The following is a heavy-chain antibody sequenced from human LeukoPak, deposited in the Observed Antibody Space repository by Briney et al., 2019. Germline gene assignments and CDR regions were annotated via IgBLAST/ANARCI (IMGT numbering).Heavy chain of an antibody. CDR2: IYYSGST. CDR1: GGTISGGDYY. V-gene: IGHV4-30-4*01. CDR3: ARGRYCSSTSCYPYYYYGMDV. J-gene: IGHJ6*04. Sequence: SETLSLTCTVSGGTISGGDYYWSWIRQPPGKGLEWIGYIYYSGSTYYNPSLKSRVTISVDTSKNQFSLKLSSVTAADTAVYYCARGRYCSSTSCYPYYYYGMDVWGKGTTVTVSS. D-gene: IGHD2-2*01.